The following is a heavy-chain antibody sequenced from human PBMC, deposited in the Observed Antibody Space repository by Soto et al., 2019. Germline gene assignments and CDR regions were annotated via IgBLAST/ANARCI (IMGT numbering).Heavy chain of an antibody. Sequence: QVQLQESGPGLVKPSQTLSLTCTVSGGSISSGGYYWSWIRQHPGKGLEWIGYIYYIGSTYYNPSLKSRVTLSVDTSKNQFSLKLSSVTASDTAVYYCARGLDDGSYLIWGQGTLVTVSP. D-gene: IGHD1-26*01. CDR3: ARGLDDGSYLI. J-gene: IGHJ4*02. V-gene: IGHV4-31*03. CDR2: IYYIGST. CDR1: GGSISSGGYY.